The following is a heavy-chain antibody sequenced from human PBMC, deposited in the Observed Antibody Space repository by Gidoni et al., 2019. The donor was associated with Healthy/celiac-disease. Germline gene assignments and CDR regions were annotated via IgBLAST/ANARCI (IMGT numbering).Heavy chain of an antibody. D-gene: IGHD3-22*01. J-gene: IGHJ4*02. V-gene: IGHV3-53*02. Sequence: EVQLVETGGGWIEPGGSLRLSCAATGFTVSSNYMSWVRQAPGKGLEWVSVIYSGVSTYYADSVKGRFTISRDNSKNTLYLQIDCLRAEDTAVYYCAQEYYYDSSGYKDYWGQGTLVTVSS. CDR3: AQEYYYDSSGYKDY. CDR2: IYSGVST. CDR1: GFTVSSNY.